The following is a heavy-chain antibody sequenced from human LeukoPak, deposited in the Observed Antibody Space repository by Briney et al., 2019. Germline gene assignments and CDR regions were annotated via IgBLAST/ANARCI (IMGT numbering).Heavy chain of an antibody. CDR1: GFTFSSYW. CDR2: IKEDGSEK. J-gene: IGHJ4*02. V-gene: IGHV3-7*01. D-gene: IGHD3-9*01. Sequence: GGSLRLSCVASGFTFSSYWMTWVRQAPGKGLEWVANIKEDGSEKNYVDSVKGRSTISRDNAKNSLYLQMNNLRADDTAVYYCTRLRYSDYWGQGTLVTVSS. CDR3: TRLRYSDY.